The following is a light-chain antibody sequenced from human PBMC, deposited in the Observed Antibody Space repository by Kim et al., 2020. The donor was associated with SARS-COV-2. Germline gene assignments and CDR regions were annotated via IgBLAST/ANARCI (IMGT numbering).Light chain of an antibody. CDR3: QQYDNHPIT. Sequence: ASVGDRVTITCQASQDISSCLDWYQQKPEKAPKPLIYDASNLQSGVPSRFSGSGSGTDFTLTINSLQPEDIATYYCQQYDNHPITFGQGTKLEIK. V-gene: IGKV1-33*01. CDR2: DAS. J-gene: IGKJ5*01. CDR1: QDISSC.